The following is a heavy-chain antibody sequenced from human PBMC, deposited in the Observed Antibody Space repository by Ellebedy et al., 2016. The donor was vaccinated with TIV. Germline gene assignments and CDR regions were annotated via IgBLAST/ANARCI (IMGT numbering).Heavy chain of an antibody. D-gene: IGHD2-21*01. Sequence: MPSETLSLTCNVSGGSISSYYWSWIRQPPGKGLEWIGEINHSGSTNYNPSLKSRVTISVDTSKNQFSLKLSSVTAADTAVYYCARLGWGYWFDPWGQGTLVTVSS. CDR3: ARLGWGYWFDP. J-gene: IGHJ5*02. V-gene: IGHV4-34*01. CDR1: GGSISSYY. CDR2: INHSGST.